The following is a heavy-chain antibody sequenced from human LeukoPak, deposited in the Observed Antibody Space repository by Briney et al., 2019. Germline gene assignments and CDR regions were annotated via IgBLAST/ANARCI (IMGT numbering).Heavy chain of an antibody. CDR2: ISAYNGNT. V-gene: IGHV1-18*01. CDR1: GYTFTSYG. J-gene: IGHJ4*02. D-gene: IGHD2/OR15-2a*01. CDR3: ARVFRLKGLVDY. Sequence: ASVKVSCXASGYTFTSYGISWVRQAPGQGLEWMGWISAYNGNTNYAQKLQGRVTMTTDTSTSTAYMELRSLRSDDTAVYYCARVFRLKGLVDYWGQGTLVTVSS.